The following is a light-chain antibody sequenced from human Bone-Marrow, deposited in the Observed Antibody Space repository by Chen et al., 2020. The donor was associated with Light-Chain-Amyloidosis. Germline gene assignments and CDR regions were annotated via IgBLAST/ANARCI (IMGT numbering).Light chain of an antibody. V-gene: IGLV1-51*01. CDR3: GTWDNRLSAVI. CDR1: SSNIGKNF. CDR2: DND. Sequence: QSVLTQPPSVSAAPGQKVPISCSGSSSNIGKNFVTWYRQVPVAAPKVVIFDNDKRPSGIPDRFSGSKSAASATLGITGLQTGDEADYYCGTWDNRLSAVIFGGGTRVTVL. J-gene: IGLJ6*01.